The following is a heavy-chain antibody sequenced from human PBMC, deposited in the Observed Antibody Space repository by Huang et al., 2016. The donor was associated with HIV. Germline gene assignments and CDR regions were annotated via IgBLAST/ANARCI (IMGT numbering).Heavy chain of an antibody. V-gene: IGHV3-23*01. CDR1: GCSFSDYA. J-gene: IGHJ6*03. CDR3: AKIISNWPLYYMDV. Sequence: EVQVLESGGGLVQAGGSQRLSCAGSGCSFSDYAMTWVRQAAGEGLGGVSAISGSVTTYCRDSVKGRFTIARDNSKNTLFLQTNSLRVEDTAVYYCAKIISNWPLYYMDVWGKGTTVTVSS. D-gene: IGHD6-13*01. CDR2: ISGSVTT.